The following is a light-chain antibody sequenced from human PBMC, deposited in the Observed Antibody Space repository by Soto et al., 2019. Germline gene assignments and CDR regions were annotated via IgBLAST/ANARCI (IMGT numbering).Light chain of an antibody. CDR2: KAS. Sequence: DIQMTQSPSTLSASVGDRVTITCRASQSISSWLAWYQQKPGKAPKLLIYKASGLESGVPSRFSGSGSGTEFTLTISSLQPDDFATYYCQQYNSYSPTWTFGQGNKVEIK. V-gene: IGKV1-5*03. CDR3: QQYNSYSPTWT. CDR1: QSISSW. J-gene: IGKJ1*01.